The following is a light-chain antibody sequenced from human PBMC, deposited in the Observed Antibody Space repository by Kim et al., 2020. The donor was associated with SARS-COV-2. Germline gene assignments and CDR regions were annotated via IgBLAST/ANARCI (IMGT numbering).Light chain of an antibody. Sequence: SPGETATLACRASQIVSSNVAWYQQKPGQAPRLLIYGASTRATGIPDRFSGSGSGTYFTLTISSLQSEDLAVYHCQQYDDWPPWTFGQGTKVDIK. CDR1: QIVSSN. CDR3: QQYDDWPPWT. V-gene: IGKV3-15*01. J-gene: IGKJ1*01. CDR2: GAS.